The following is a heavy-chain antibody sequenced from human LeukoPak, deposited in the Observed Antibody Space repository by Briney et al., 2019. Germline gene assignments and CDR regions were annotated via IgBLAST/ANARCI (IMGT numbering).Heavy chain of an antibody. J-gene: IGHJ4*02. V-gene: IGHV4-34*01. CDR3: ARSPARGPYDFWSGYYKSETDY. CDR2: INHSGST. CDR1: GVSFSGYY. D-gene: IGHD3-3*01. Sequence: SETLSLTCAVYGVSFSGYYWSWIRQPPGKGLEWIGEINHSGSTNYNPSLKSRVTISVDTSKNQFSLKLSSVTAADTAVHYCARSPARGPYDFWSGYYKSETDYWGQGTLVTVSS.